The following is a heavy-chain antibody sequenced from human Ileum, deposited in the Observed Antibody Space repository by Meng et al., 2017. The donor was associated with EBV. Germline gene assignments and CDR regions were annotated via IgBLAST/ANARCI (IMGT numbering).Heavy chain of an antibody. D-gene: IGHD6-19*01. Sequence: VQRVQYGAELKKPGDSVKVSCQAAGYTFTSSSMNWVRHAPGQGLEWMGWININTGNPTYAQGFTGRFVFSLDTSVSTAYLQIDSLKADDTAVYYCARGNGWRFDYWGQGTLVTVSS. CDR1: GYTFTSSS. J-gene: IGHJ4*02. V-gene: IGHV7-4-1*01. CDR2: ININTGNP. CDR3: ARGNGWRFDY.